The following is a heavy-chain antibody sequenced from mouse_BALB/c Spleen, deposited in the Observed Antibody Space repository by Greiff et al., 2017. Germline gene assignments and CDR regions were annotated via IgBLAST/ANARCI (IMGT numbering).Heavy chain of an antibody. J-gene: IGHJ1*01. V-gene: IGHV1-4*02. CDR2: INPSSGYT. CDR3: ARPAYGKYWYFDV. CDR1: GYTFTSYT. D-gene: IGHD2-10*02. Sequence: VQLVESAAELARPGASVKMSCKASGYTFTSYTMHWVKQRPGQGLEWIGYINPSSGYTEYNQKFKDKTTLTADKSSSTAYMQLSSLTSEDSAVYYCARPAYGKYWYFDVWGAGTTVTVSS.